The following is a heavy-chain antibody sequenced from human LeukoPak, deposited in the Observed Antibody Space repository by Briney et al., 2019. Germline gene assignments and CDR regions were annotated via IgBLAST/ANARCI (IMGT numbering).Heavy chain of an antibody. D-gene: IGHD4-17*01. Sequence: GGSLRLSCAASAFSFSSFAMTWVRQAPGKGLEWVSGIHGSGDTTYYADSVKGRFTISRDNSRKMMYLQMNSLRVEDTAVYYCAKDPNGDYVGAFDSWGQGTMVTVSS. CDR2: IHGSGDTT. J-gene: IGHJ3*02. CDR3: AKDPNGDYVGAFDS. CDR1: AFSFSSFA. V-gene: IGHV3-23*01.